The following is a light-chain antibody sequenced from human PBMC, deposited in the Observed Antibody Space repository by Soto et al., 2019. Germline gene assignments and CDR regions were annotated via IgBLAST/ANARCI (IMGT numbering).Light chain of an antibody. CDR1: SSDTTDFYS. J-gene: IGLJ2*01. V-gene: IGLV2-14*01. CDR2: EVA. CDR3: SSYSISAGLVL. Sequence: QSALTQPASVSGSPGQSITISCTGTSSDTTDFYSVSWYQQHPGQAPKLVIYEVANRPSGVSSRFSGSKSDNTASLTISGLQADDEADYYCSSYSISAGLVLFGGGTKLPS.